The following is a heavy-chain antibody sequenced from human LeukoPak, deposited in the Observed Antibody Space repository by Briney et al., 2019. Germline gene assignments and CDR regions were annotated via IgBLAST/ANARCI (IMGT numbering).Heavy chain of an antibody. Sequence: ASVKVPCKASGYTFTNYGISWVRQAPGQGLEWMGWISGYNGNTNYAQKLQDRVTLTTDTSTTTAYMELRTLRSDDTAVYYCARDILGYTSSWYRFDYWGQGSQVTVSS. CDR3: ARDILGYTSSWYRFDY. CDR2: ISGYNGNT. CDR1: GYTFTNYG. J-gene: IGHJ4*02. D-gene: IGHD6-13*01. V-gene: IGHV1-18*01.